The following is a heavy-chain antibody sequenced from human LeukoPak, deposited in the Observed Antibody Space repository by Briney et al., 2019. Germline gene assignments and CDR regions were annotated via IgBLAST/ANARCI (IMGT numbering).Heavy chain of an antibody. CDR3: ARGHGDGYNSGAFDI. J-gene: IGHJ3*02. V-gene: IGHV4-59*08. CDR2: IYYSGST. Sequence: SETLSLTGTVSGGSNSSYYWSWIRQPPGKGLEWIGYIYYSGSTNYNPSLKSRVTISVDTSKNQFSLKLSSVTAADTVVYYCARGHGDGYNSGAFDIWGQGTMVTVSS. D-gene: IGHD5-24*01. CDR1: GGSNSSYY.